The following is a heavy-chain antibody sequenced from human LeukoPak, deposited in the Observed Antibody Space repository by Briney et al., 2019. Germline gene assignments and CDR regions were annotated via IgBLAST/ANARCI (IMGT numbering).Heavy chain of an antibody. CDR3: AKDKDYDILTGYYTQ. CDR1: GFTFDDYA. V-gene: IGHV3-9*01. J-gene: IGHJ4*02. Sequence: PGRSLRPSCAASGFTFDDYAMHWVRQAPGKGLEWVSGISWNSGSIGYADSVKGRFTISRDNAKNSLYLQMNSLRAEDTALYYCAKDKDYDILTGYYTQWGQGTLVTVSS. D-gene: IGHD3-9*01. CDR2: ISWNSGSI.